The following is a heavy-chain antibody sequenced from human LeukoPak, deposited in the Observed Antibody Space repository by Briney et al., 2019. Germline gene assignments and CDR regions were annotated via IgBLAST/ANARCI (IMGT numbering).Heavy chain of an antibody. J-gene: IGHJ3*02. CDR1: GFTFSSYW. D-gene: IGHD3-16*01. CDR2: INSDGSST. CDR3: ARGMTFGSMDAFDI. Sequence: GGSLRLSCAASGFTFSSYWMHWVRQAPGKGLVWVSRINSDGSSTSYADSVKGRFTISRDNAKNTLYLQMSSLRAEDTAVYYCARGMTFGSMDAFDIWGQGTMVTVSS. V-gene: IGHV3-74*01.